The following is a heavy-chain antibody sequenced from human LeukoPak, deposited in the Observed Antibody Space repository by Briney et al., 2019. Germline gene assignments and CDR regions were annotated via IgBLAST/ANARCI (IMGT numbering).Heavy chain of an antibody. J-gene: IGHJ4*02. CDR2: IYYSGST. CDR1: GGSISSSSYY. D-gene: IGHD6-13*01. V-gene: IGHV4-39*07. Sequence: SETLSLTCTVSGGSISSSSYYWGWIRQPPGKGLEWIGSIYYSGSTYYNPSLKSRVTISVDTSKNQFSLKLSSVTAADTAVYYCARMEIAGTGYWGQGTLVTVSS. CDR3: ARMEIAGTGY.